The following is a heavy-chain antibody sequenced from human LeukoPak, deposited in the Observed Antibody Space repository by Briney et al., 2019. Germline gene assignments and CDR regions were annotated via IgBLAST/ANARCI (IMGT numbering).Heavy chain of an antibody. CDR1: GYRFSSYW. Sequence: GESLKISCKGSGYRFSSYWIGWVRQMPGKGLEWMGIIYHGDSDTRYSPSFQGHVTISVDKSISTAYLQWSSLMASDTAMYYCARRVWYGSSWDFDYWGPGTLVTVSS. J-gene: IGHJ4*02. V-gene: IGHV5-51*01. CDR3: ARRVWYGSSWDFDY. D-gene: IGHD6-13*01. CDR2: IYHGDSDT.